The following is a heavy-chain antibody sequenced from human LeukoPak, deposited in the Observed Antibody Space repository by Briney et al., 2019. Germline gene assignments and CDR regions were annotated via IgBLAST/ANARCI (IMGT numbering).Heavy chain of an antibody. CDR2: IKQDGSEK. D-gene: IGHD7-27*01. V-gene: IGHV3-7*03. J-gene: IGHJ2*01. Sequence: PGGSLSLSCVASGFPFSSRDWMTWVRQAPGKGLEWVANIKQDGSEKNYVDSVKGRFTISRDNSKNTLYLQMNSLRAEDTAVYYCAKEHGEFDLWGRGTLVPVSS. CDR1: GFPFSSRDW. CDR3: AKEHGEFDL.